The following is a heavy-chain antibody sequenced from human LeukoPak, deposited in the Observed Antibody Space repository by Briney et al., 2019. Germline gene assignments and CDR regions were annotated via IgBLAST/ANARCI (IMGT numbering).Heavy chain of an antibody. D-gene: IGHD3-10*01. V-gene: IGHV3-23*01. Sequence: GGSLRLSCAVSGFTFNTYGMTWVRQAPGKWLEWVSGISGSEGSTYHADSGKGRFTIYRDNSKNTLYLQMNSLRGEDTAVYYCAKNIGGLDYWGQGTLVTVSS. CDR3: AKNIGGLDY. J-gene: IGHJ4*02. CDR2: ISGSEGST. CDR1: GFTFNTYG.